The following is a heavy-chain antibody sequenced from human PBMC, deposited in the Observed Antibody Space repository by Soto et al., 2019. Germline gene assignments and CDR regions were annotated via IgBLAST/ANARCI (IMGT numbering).Heavy chain of an antibody. V-gene: IGHV1-18*01. J-gene: IGHJ4*02. CDR2: ISAYTGNP. Sequence: QVQLLQSGAEVKTPGASVKVSCKASAYSFTTYGISWVRQAPGQGLEWMGWISAYTGNPNYAKKLQGRVTMTTDTSTNTAYMDLRGLRSDDTAVYYCARAKGYDILIGLDYWGQGTLVTVSS. CDR3: ARAKGYDILIGLDY. CDR1: AYSFTTYG. D-gene: IGHD3-9*01.